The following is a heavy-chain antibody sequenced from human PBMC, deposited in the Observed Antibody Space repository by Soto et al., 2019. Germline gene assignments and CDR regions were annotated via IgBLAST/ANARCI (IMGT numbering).Heavy chain of an antibody. D-gene: IGHD3-10*01. CDR2: INPILEIT. V-gene: IGHV1-69*08. J-gene: IGHJ5*02. Sequence: QVQLVQSGAEVKKPGSSVKVSCKAFGGTFSTYTISWVRQTPGQGLEWMGRINPILEITNYAQRFQGRVTITADKTTSTAYMELSSLRSEDTAVYYCARELRGILNQGYFDPWGQGTQVTVSS. CDR1: GGTFSTYT. CDR3: ARELRGILNQGYFDP.